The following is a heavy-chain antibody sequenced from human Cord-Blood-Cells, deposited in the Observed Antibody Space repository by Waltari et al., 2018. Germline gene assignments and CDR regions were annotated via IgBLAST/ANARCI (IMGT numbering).Heavy chain of an antibody. D-gene: IGHD6-13*01. CDR2: IYYSESA. CDR3: ARHPHRKIAAAGTAPDY. CDR1: GGSISSSSYY. Sequence: QLQLQESGPGLVKPSETLSLTCTVSGGSISSSSYYWGWIRQPPGKGMECIGRIYYSESAYYNPSLKSRVTISVDTSKHHFSLKLSSVTAADTAVYYCARHPHRKIAAAGTAPDYWGQGTLVTVSS. J-gene: IGHJ4*02. V-gene: IGHV4-39*01.